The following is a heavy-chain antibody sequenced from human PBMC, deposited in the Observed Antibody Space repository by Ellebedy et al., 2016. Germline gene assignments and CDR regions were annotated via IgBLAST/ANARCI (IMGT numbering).Heavy chain of an antibody. V-gene: IGHV5-51*01. Sequence: KVSXKGSRYIFNTYRIAWVRQMPGKGLEWMGIIYPADSDTRYSPSFQGHVTISVDKSISTAYLQWSSLQASDTAMYYCARDSENYFDTSGYSGAFDIWGQGTTVIVSS. D-gene: IGHD3-22*01. CDR3: ARDSENYFDTSGYSGAFDI. CDR1: RYIFNTYR. J-gene: IGHJ3*02. CDR2: IYPADSDT.